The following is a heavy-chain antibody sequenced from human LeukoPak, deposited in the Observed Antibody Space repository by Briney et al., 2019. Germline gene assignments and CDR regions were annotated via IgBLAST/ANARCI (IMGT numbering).Heavy chain of an antibody. CDR1: GGSISNYY. V-gene: IGHV4-4*07. J-gene: IGHJ6*04. CDR2: MYVSDNT. Sequence: SETLSLTCTVPGGSISNYYWSWIRQPAGKGLEWIGRMYVSDNTNYNPSLSQSPSLRSRVTLSVDMSKRRFCLTLTSVTAADTALYYCARGGSPDVWGKGTTVTVFS. CDR3: ARGGSPDV. D-gene: IGHD3-16*01.